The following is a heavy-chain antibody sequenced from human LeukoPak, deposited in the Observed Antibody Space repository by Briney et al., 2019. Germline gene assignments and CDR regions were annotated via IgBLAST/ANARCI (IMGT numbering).Heavy chain of an antibody. CDR1: GFSLSTSGMC. J-gene: IGHJ4*02. CDR2: LDWDDDK. D-gene: IGHD6-13*01. Sequence: SGPALVKPTQPLTLTCTFSGFSLSTSGMCVGWIRQPPGKALEWLALLDWDDDKYYSTSLKTRLTISKDTSKNQVVLTMTNMDPVDTATYYCARVPYSSSWYSFDYWGQGTLVTVSS. CDR3: ARVPYSSSWYSFDY. V-gene: IGHV2-70*01.